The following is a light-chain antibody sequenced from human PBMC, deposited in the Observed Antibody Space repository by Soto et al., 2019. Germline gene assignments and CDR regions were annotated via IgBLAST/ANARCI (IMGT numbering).Light chain of an antibody. CDR2: GAS. V-gene: IGKV3-15*01. CDR3: QQYYNWPPVT. J-gene: IGKJ4*01. Sequence: EILLTQSPATLSVSPGERATLSCRASRSGSNSLAWYQQKPGRAPRLLIYGASTMATGIPVRFSGSGSGTEFTLNISSLQSEAFAVYYCQQYYNWPPVTFGGGPKVEIK. CDR1: RSGSNS.